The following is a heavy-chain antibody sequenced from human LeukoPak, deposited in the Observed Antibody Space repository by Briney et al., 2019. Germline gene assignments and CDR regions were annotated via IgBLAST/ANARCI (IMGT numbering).Heavy chain of an antibody. CDR1: GGSISSYY. CDR2: IYTSGST. J-gene: IGHJ6*03. D-gene: IGHD6-19*01. Sequence: PSETLSLTCTVSGGSISSYYWSWIRQPPGKALEWFGYIYTSGSTNYNSSLKSRVTISVDTSKDQFSLKLSSVTAADTAVYYCARLGAEAVARWEYDYYMDVWGKGNTVIVSS. V-gene: IGHV4-4*09. CDR3: ARLGAEAVARWEYDYYMDV.